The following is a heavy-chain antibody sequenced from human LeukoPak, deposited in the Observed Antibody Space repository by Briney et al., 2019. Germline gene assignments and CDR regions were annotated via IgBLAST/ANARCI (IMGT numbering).Heavy chain of an antibody. CDR3: ARDPAGSYGYFAY. Sequence: PGGSLRLSCAASGFTFSSYEMNWVRQAPGKGLEWVSSISSSSSYIYYADSVKGRFTISRDNAKNSLYLQMNSLRAEDTAVYYCARDPAGSYGYFAYWGQGTLVTVSS. V-gene: IGHV3-21*01. CDR2: ISSSSSYI. D-gene: IGHD5-18*01. J-gene: IGHJ4*02. CDR1: GFTFSSYE.